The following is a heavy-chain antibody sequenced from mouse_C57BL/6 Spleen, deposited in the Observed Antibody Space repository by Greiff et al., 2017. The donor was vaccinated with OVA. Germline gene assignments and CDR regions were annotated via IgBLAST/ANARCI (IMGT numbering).Heavy chain of an antibody. D-gene: IGHD2-5*01. CDR2: TDPNSGGT. CDR1: GYTFTSYW. J-gene: IGHJ4*01. V-gene: IGHV1-72*01. Sequence: VQLQQPGAELVKPGASVKLSCKASGYTFTSYWMHWVKQRPGRGLEWIGRTDPNSGGTKYNEKFKSKATLTVDKPSSTAYMQLSSLTSEDSAVYYCASYSNYAMDYWGQGTSVTVSS. CDR3: ASYSNYAMDY.